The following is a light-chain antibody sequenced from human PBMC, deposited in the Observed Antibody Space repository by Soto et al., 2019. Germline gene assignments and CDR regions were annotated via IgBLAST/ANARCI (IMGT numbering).Light chain of an antibody. CDR3: QSYDSSLSEGV. CDR2: GDD. V-gene: IGLV1-40*01. CDR1: SSNIGAGYG. J-gene: IGLJ2*01. Sequence: QSVLTQPPSVSGAPGQRVTISCTGSSSNIGAGYGVYWYQHLPGAAPKLLIYGDDNRPSGVPDRFSDSQSGTSASLTSTGLQAQDEADYYCQSYDSSLSEGVFGGGTKLTVL.